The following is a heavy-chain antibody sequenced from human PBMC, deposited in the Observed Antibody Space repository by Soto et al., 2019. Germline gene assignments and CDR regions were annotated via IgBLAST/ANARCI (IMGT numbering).Heavy chain of an antibody. CDR1: GYTFTGYY. J-gene: IGHJ4*02. Sequence: GASVNVSFKASGYTFTGYYMHWVRQAPGQGLEWMGWINPNSGGTNYAQKFQGRVTMTRDTSISTAYMELSRLRSDDTAVYYCARIRRREFHWPYYWGQGTLVTVSS. D-gene: IGHD3-9*01. V-gene: IGHV1-2*02. CDR2: INPNSGGT. CDR3: ARIRRREFHWPYY.